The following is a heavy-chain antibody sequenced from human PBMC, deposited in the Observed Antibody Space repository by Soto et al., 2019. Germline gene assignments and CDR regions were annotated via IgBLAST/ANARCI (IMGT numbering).Heavy chain of an antibody. J-gene: IGHJ4*02. CDR3: ARELGYTYGYGIDY. D-gene: IGHD5-18*01. CDR2: IYHSGTT. V-gene: IGHV4-31*03. CDR1: GGSISSGGYY. Sequence: PSETLSLTCTVSGGSISSGGYYWSWIRQHPGKGLEWIGYIYHSGTTYYNPSLKSRVTISVDTSKNQFSLKLTSVTAADTAVYYCARELGYTYGYGIDYWGQGTLVTVSS.